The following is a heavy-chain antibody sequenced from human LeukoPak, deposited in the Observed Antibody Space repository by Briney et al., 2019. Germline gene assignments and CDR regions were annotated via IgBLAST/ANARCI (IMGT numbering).Heavy chain of an antibody. Sequence: SETLSLTCAVYGGSFSGYYWTWIRQPPGKGLEWIGEINHSGSTNYNPSLKSRVTISVDTSKNQFSLKLSSVTAADTAVYYCARSQQREDYVPNYFDYWSQGTLVTVSS. CDR1: GGSFSGYY. V-gene: IGHV4-34*01. D-gene: IGHD4-17*01. CDR2: INHSGST. CDR3: ARSQQREDYVPNYFDY. J-gene: IGHJ4*02.